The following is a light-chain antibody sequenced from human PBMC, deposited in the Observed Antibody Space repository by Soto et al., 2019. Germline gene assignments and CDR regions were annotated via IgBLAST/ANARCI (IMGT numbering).Light chain of an antibody. CDR3: SSYTSSSTPCV. V-gene: IGLV2-14*01. Sequence: SVLTQPASVSGSPGQSITISCTGTSSDVGGYNYDSWYQQHPGKAPKLMIYEVSNRPSGVSNRFSGSKSGNTASLTISGLQAEDEADYYCSSYTSSSTPCVFGTGTKVTVL. CDR1: SSDVGGYNY. CDR2: EVS. J-gene: IGLJ1*01.